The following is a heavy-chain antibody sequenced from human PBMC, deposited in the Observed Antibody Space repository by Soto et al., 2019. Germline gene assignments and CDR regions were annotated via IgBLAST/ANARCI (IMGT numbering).Heavy chain of an antibody. J-gene: IGHJ4*02. Sequence: EVQLVESGGGLVQPGGSLRLSCAASGFTFSSYWMHWVRQAPGKGLVWVSRINSDGSTTTYADSVKGRFTISRDNAKNTLYLQMNSLRAEDTAEYYCVRVPTGGYAFSLDDYWGQGTPVTVSS. D-gene: IGHD5-12*01. V-gene: IGHV3-74*01. CDR2: INSDGSTT. CDR1: GFTFSSYW. CDR3: VRVPTGGYAFSLDDY.